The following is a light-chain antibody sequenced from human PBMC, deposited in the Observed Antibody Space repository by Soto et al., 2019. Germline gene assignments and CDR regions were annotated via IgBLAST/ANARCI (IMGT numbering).Light chain of an antibody. CDR3: CFGV. J-gene: IGLJ3*02. V-gene: IGLV2-23*01. CDR1: SSDVGSYNL. Sequence: QSVLTQPASVSGSPGQSITISCTGTSSDVGSYNLVSWYQQHPGKAPKLMIYEGSKRPSGVSNRFSGSKSGNTASLTISGLQAEDEADYYCCFGVFGGGTKLTVL. CDR2: EGS.